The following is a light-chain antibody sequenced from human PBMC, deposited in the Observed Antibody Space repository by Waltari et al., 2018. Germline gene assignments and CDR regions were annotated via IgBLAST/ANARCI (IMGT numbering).Light chain of an antibody. CDR2: KAS. CDR3: QQYNIYWT. J-gene: IGKJ1*01. Sequence: DIQMTQSPSTLSASIGDRLTFTCRASQSINSWLAWYQQKPGKAPKLLIYKASNLDSGVPSRFSGSGSGTEFTVTISSLQPDDLATYYCQQYNIYWTFGQGTKVEIK. CDR1: QSINSW. V-gene: IGKV1-5*03.